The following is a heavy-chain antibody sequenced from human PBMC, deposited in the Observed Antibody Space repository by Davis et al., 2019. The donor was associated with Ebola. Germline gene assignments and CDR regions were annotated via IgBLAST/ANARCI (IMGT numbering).Heavy chain of an antibody. D-gene: IGHD3-22*01. J-gene: IGHJ3*02. CDR2: IYYSGST. V-gene: IGHV4-59*08. CDR3: ASSLNYYDSSGYWDDAFDI. CDR1: GGSISSYY. Sequence: PSETLSLTCTVSGGSISSYYWSWIRQPPGKGLEWIGYIYYSGSTNYNPSLKSRVTISVDTSKNQFSLKLSSVTAADTAVYYCASSLNYYDSSGYWDDAFDIWGQGTMVTVSS.